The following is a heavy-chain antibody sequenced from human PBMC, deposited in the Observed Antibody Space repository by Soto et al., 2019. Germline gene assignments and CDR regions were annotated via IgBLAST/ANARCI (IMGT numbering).Heavy chain of an antibody. CDR1: GGSIPNYY. J-gene: IGHJ4*02. D-gene: IGHD2-21*02. V-gene: IGHV4-59*08. Sequence: NPSETLSLTCTVSGGSIPNYYWSWLRQPPGKELEWIGYIFYSGNTNYNPSLKSRVAMSVDTSKSQFSLNLTSVTAADTAIYYCARHSGDWPLFDYWGQGTLVTVSS. CDR3: ARHSGDWPLFDY. CDR2: IFYSGNT.